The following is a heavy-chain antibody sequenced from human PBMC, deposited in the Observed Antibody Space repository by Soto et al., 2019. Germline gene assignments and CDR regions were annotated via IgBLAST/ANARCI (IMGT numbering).Heavy chain of an antibody. CDR3: ARYRREAVAGYTLDT. CDR1: GGSISSNY. CDR2: VYNSGST. V-gene: IGHV4-59*01. Sequence: SETLSLTCTVSGGSISSNYWTWIRQPPGKGLEWIGYVYNSGSTNYNPSLKSRVTISEDTSKSQFSLKMNSMTAADTAVYYCARYRREAVAGYTLDTWGQGILVTVSS. J-gene: IGHJ5*02. D-gene: IGHD6-13*01.